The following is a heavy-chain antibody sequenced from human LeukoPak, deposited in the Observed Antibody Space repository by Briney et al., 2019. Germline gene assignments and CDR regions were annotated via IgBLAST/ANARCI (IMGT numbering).Heavy chain of an antibody. CDR3: ARDSGPGKSAFDY. V-gene: IGHV4-38-2*02. D-gene: IGHD3-10*01. CDR1: GYSISSCYY. J-gene: IGHJ4*02. CDR2: IYHSGPT. Sequence: PSETLSLTCAVSGYSISSCYYWGWIRQPPGKGLEWIGSIYHSGPTYYNPSLKSRVTISLDTSKNQFSLKLSSVTAADTPVYYCARDSGPGKSAFDYWGQGTLVTVSS.